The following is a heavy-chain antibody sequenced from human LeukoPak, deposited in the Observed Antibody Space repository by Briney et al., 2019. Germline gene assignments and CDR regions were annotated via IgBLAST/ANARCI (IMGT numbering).Heavy chain of an antibody. CDR1: GFTFSSYS. Sequence: PGGSLRLSCAASGFTFSSYSMNWVRQAPGKGLEWVSYISSSSSTIYYADSVKGQFTISRDNAKNSLYLQMNSLRAEDTAVYYCARAYSSGWYLGAFDYWGQGTLVTVSS. J-gene: IGHJ4*02. CDR2: ISSSSSTI. D-gene: IGHD6-19*01. CDR3: ARAYSSGWYLGAFDY. V-gene: IGHV3-48*01.